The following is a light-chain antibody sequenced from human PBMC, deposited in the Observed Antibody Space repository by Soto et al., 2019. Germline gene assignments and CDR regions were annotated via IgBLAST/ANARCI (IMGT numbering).Light chain of an antibody. CDR2: ANT. J-gene: IGLJ2*01. V-gene: IGLV1-40*01. CDR1: SSNIGARHD. Sequence: QSVLTQPPSVSGAPGQRVTISCTGSSSNIGARHDVHWYQQIPETAPKLLVSANTNRPSGVPDRFSGSNSGSSASLSITGVQAEYEADYYCQSFDSSLDGCVFGGGTKLAVL. CDR3: QSFDSSLDGCV.